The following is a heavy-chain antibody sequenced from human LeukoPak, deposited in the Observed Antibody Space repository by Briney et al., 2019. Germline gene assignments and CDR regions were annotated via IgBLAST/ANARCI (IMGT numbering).Heavy chain of an antibody. V-gene: IGHV4-59*12. Sequence: SETLSFTCAVYGGSFSGYYWSWIRQPPGKGLEWIGYIYYSGSTYYNPSLKSRVTISVDTSKNQFSLKLSSVTAADTAVYYCARGDIVVVPAANQPNVDAFDIWGQGTMVTVSS. CDR1: GGSFSGYY. CDR2: IYYSGST. D-gene: IGHD2-2*01. CDR3: ARGDIVVVPAANQPNVDAFDI. J-gene: IGHJ3*02.